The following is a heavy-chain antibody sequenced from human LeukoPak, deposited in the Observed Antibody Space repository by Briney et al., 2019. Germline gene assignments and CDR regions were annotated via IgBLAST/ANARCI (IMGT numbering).Heavy chain of an antibody. CDR3: AKDLIPVLRYFDWFDP. V-gene: IGHV3-30*02. Sequence: GGSLRLSCAASGFTFSSYGMHWVRQAPGKGLEWVAFIRYDGSNKYYADSVKGRFTISRDNSKNTLYLQMNSLRAEDTAVYYCAKDLIPVLRYFDWFDPWGQGTLVTVSS. D-gene: IGHD3-9*01. CDR1: GFTFSSYG. CDR2: IRYDGSNK. J-gene: IGHJ5*02.